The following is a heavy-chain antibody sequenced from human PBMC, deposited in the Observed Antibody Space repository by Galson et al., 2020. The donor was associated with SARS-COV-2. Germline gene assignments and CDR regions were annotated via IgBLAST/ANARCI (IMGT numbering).Heavy chain of an antibody. CDR2: IYYSGST. J-gene: IGHJ6*03. V-gene: IGHV4-59*01. CDR3: ARADYGAYWYYMDV. D-gene: IGHD4-17*01. CDR1: GGSISSYY. Sequence: SETLSLTCTVSGGSISSYYWSWIRQPPGKGLEWIGYIYYSGSTNYNPSLKSRVTISVDTSKNQFSLKLSSVTAADTAVYYCARADYGAYWYYMDVWGKGTTVTVSS.